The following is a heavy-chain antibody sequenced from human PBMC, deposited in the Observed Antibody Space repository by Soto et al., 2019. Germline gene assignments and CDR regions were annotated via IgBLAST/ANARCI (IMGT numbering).Heavy chain of an antibody. Sequence: GESLKISCKGSGYRFTSYCISWVRQMPGKGLEWMGRIDPSDSYTNYSPSFQGHVTISADKSISTAYLQWSSLKASETAMYYCARQGMITLAEYDMDVWGQETTVTVSS. J-gene: IGHJ6*02. V-gene: IGHV5-10-1*01. D-gene: IGHD3-16*01. CDR1: GYRFTSYC. CDR3: ARQGMITLAEYDMDV. CDR2: IDPSDSYT.